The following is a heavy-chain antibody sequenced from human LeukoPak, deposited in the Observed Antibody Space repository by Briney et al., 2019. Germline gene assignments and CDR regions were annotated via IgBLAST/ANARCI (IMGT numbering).Heavy chain of an antibody. J-gene: IGHJ4*02. Sequence: GGSLRLSCAASGFTFSSYSMNWVRQAPGKGLEWVSSISSSSSYIYYVDSVKGRFTISRDNAKNSLYLQMNSLRAEDTAVYYCARSRGWLRSHPLGYWGQGTLVTVSS. V-gene: IGHV3-21*01. D-gene: IGHD5-12*01. CDR2: ISSSSSYI. CDR1: GFTFSSYS. CDR3: ARSRGWLRSHPLGY.